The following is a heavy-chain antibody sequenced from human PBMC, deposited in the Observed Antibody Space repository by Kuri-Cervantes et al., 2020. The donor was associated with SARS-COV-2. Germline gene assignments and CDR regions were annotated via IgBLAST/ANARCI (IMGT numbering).Heavy chain of an antibody. Sequence: GGSLSLACAASGFTFSSYSMNWVRQAPGKGLEWVSSISSSSSYIYYADSVKGRFTISRDNAKNSLYLQMNSLRAEDTAVYYCARRGYYPDYYYGMDVWGQGTTVTVSS. CDR3: ARRGYYPDYYYGMDV. V-gene: IGHV3-21*01. CDR2: ISSSSSYI. D-gene: IGHD3-22*01. CDR1: GFTFSSYS. J-gene: IGHJ6*02.